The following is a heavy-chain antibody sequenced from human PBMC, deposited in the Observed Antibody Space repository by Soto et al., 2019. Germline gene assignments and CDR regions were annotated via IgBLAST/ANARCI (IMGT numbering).Heavy chain of an antibody. D-gene: IGHD3-3*01. Sequence: PGGSLRLSCAASGFTFIIYGMHWVRQAPGKGLEWVAVIWYDGSNKYYADSVKGRFTISRDNSKNTLYLQMNSLRAEDTAVYYCARLPQLEWLLPNDAFDIWGQGTMVTVSS. CDR3: ARLPQLEWLLPNDAFDI. J-gene: IGHJ3*02. CDR1: GFTFIIYG. V-gene: IGHV3-33*01. CDR2: IWYDGSNK.